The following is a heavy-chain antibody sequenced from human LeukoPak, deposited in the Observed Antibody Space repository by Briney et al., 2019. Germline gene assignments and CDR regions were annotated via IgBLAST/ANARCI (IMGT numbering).Heavy chain of an antibody. V-gene: IGHV3-7*01. CDR3: SRSLDY. J-gene: IGHJ4*02. Sequence: GGSLRLSCAASGFPFSGYWMDWVRQAPGKGMEWVANINQDGSEQYFADSVKGRFTISRDNAKNSLYLEMNSLGAEDTAIYYCSRSLDYWGRGALVTVSS. CDR2: INQDGSEQ. CDR1: GFPFSGYW.